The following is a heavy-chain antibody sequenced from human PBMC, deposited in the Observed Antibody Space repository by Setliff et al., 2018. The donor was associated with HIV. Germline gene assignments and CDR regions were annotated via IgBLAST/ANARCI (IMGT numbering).Heavy chain of an antibody. J-gene: IGHJ5*02. CDR3: ANLWELGA. Sequence: PGGFLRLSCAASGFTFSNYWMDWVRQAPGKGLEWVATIKQDGSEIYYMDSVKGRFTISRDNARTSLFLEMRSLRDEDTAVYLCANLWELGAWGQGTLVTVSS. CDR2: IKQDGSEI. V-gene: IGHV3-7*03. D-gene: IGHD3-16*01. CDR1: GFTFSNYW.